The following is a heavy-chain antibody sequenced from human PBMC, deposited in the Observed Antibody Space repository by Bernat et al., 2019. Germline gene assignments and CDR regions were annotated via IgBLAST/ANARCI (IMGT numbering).Heavy chain of an antibody. CDR1: GFTFSDYS. J-gene: IGHJ6*02. CDR3: VRDGAAPYYYHGMDV. CDR2: VSYDGKNT. V-gene: IGHV3-30*04. Sequence: VQLVESGGGVVQPGRSLRLSCVASGFTFSDYSLHWVRQAPGKGLEWVAVVSYDGKNTYYGDSVQARFIISREDSGNTLYLQMDSLKSEDTAVDYCVRDGAAPYYYHGMDVWGRGTTVTVSS. D-gene: IGHD6-25*01.